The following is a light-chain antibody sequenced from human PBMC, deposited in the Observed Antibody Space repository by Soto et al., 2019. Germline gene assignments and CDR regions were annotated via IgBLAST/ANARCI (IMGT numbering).Light chain of an antibody. J-gene: IGKJ5*01. Sequence: EIVLTQSPATLSLSPGERATLSCRASQSVSSYSAWYQQKPGQAPRLLIYDASNRATGIPARFSGSGCGTEFTLPSSSREPVDFSVFYCEQRINWPPRTFGQGTRLEIK. CDR2: DAS. CDR1: QSVSSY. V-gene: IGKV3-11*01. CDR3: EQRINWPPRT.